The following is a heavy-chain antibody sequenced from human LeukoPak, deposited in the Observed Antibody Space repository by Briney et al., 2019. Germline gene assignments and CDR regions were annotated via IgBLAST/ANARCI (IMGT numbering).Heavy chain of an antibody. Sequence: PSETLPLTCTVSGDSISSYYWSWIRQPPGKGLEWIGYIYYSGSTNYNPSLKSRVTISVDTSKNQFSLKLSSVTAADTAVYYCARGSYGSGSYLSWGQGTLVTVSS. CDR2: IYYSGST. J-gene: IGHJ5*02. CDR1: GDSISSYY. D-gene: IGHD3-10*01. V-gene: IGHV4-59*01. CDR3: ARGSYGSGSYLS.